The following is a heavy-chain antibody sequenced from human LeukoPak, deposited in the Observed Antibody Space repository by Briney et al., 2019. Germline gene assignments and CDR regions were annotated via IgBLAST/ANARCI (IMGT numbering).Heavy chain of an antibody. CDR2: IYTSGST. J-gene: IGHJ4*02. CDR3: ARDQNRQGFDY. V-gene: IGHV4-4*07. Sequence: SETLSRTCTVSGGSISSYYWSWIRQPAGKGLEWIGHIYTSGSTNYNPSLKSRVTMSVDTSKNQFSLKLTSVTAADTAVYYCARDQNRQGFDYWGQGTLVTVSS. D-gene: IGHD2/OR15-2a*01. CDR1: GGSISSYY.